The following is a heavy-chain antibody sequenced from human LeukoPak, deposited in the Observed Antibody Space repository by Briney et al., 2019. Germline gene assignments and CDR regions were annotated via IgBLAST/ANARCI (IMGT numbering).Heavy chain of an antibody. V-gene: IGHV4-39*01. D-gene: IGHD3-10*01. CDR3: ARLSYGSGSHYNFYFDF. J-gene: IGHJ4*02. CDR1: GGSISSGSHY. Sequence: SETLSLTCTVSGGSISSGSHYWGWIRQPPGWGLEWIGNIYYSGNSYYNPSLKIRVTISVDASKNQFSLNLSSVTAADTAVYYCARLSYGSGSHYNFYFDFWGQGTLVTVSA. CDR2: IYYSGNS.